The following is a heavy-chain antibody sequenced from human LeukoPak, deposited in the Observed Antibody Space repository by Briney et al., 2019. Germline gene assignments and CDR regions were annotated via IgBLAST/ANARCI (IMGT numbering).Heavy chain of an antibody. Sequence: SGGSPRLSCAASGFTFSSYAMSWVRQAPGKGLEWVSAISGSGGSTYYADSVKGRFTISRDNSKNTLYLQMNSLRAEDTAVYYCAKHTSGGITMIVVVWGQGTLVTVSS. J-gene: IGHJ4*02. V-gene: IGHV3-23*01. D-gene: IGHD3-22*01. CDR3: AKHTSGGITMIVVV. CDR2: ISGSGGST. CDR1: GFTFSSYA.